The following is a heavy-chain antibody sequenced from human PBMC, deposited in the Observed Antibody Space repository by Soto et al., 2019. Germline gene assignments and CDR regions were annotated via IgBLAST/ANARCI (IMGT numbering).Heavy chain of an antibody. V-gene: IGHV1-8*02. CDR1: GYTFTTYD. J-gene: IGHJ5*02. CDR2: MNPNSGNT. Sequence: QVQLVQSGAEVKKPGASVKVSCTTSGYTFTTYDINWVRQATGQGFEWMGWMNPNSGNTGYAQKFXXRXTRXRDTSISTAYMELSSLRSEDTAVYYCVRNLNGFDPWGQGTLVTVSS. CDR3: VRNLNGFDP.